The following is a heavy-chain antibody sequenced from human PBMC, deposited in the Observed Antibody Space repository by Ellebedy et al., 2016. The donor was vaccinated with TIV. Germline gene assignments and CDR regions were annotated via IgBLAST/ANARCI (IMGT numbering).Heavy chain of an antibody. CDR2: INNDGTGT. CDR1: GFSFSWHW. J-gene: IGHJ4*02. Sequence: GGSLRLSXAASGFSFSWHWMHWVRQAPGKGLVWVSRINNDGTGTTYADSVKGRFTISRDNTKNTLYLQMNSLRAEDTGVYYCARRSSGYCVGFKCTTDFDYWGRGTLVTVSS. V-gene: IGHV3-74*01. CDR3: ARRSSGYCVGFKCTTDFDY. D-gene: IGHD2-2*03.